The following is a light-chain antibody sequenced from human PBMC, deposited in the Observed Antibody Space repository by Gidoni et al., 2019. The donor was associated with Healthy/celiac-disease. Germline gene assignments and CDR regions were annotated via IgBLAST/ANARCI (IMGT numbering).Light chain of an antibody. CDR3: QQYGSSPCS. J-gene: IGKJ2*04. CDR1: QSVSSSY. Sequence: VLTQSPGTLSLSPGERATLSCRASQSVSSSYLAWYQQKPGQAPRLLIYGASSRATGIPDRFSGSGSGTDFTLTISRLEPEDFAVYYCQQYGSSPCSFGQGTKLEIK. V-gene: IGKV3-20*01. CDR2: GAS.